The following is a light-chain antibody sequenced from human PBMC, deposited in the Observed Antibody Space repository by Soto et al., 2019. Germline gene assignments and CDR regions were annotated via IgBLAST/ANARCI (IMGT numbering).Light chain of an antibody. Sequence: QSALTQPHSVSGSPGQSVTISGTGTGNDVGAYNYVSWYQQHPGRPPKLMIYAVAKWPSGVPDRFSGSKSGNTASLTISGLQSEDEADYFCCSYAGGYTNRFGTGTKLTVL. CDR1: GNDVGAYNY. CDR3: CSYAGGYTNR. CDR2: AVA. V-gene: IGLV2-11*01. J-gene: IGLJ1*01.